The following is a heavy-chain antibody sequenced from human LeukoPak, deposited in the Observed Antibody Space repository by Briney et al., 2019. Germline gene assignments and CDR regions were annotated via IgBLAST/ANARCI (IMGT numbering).Heavy chain of an antibody. V-gene: IGHV7-4-1*02. J-gene: IGHJ4*02. CDR2: INTYTGNP. D-gene: IGHD6-19*01. CDR1: GYTFTSYG. CDR3: GTLHQSGWSIDY. Sequence: ASVKVSCKASGYTFTSYGISWVRQAPGQGLEWMGWINTYTGNPMYAQGFTGRFVFSLDTPVTTAYLQISSLKAEDTAMYYCGTLHQSGWSIDYWGQGTLVTVSS.